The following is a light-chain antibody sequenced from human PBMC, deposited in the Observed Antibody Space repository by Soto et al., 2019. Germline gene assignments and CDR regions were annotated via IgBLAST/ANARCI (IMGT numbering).Light chain of an antibody. CDR1: QSVSSY. Sequence: EIVLTQSPATLSLSPGERATLSCRASQSVSSYLAWYQQKPGQAPRLLIYGASTRATGIPARFSGSGSGTHFTLTISRLEPEDFAVYYCQQYGSSPSFGQGTKVDIK. CDR2: GAS. V-gene: IGKV3-20*01. CDR3: QQYGSSPS. J-gene: IGKJ1*01.